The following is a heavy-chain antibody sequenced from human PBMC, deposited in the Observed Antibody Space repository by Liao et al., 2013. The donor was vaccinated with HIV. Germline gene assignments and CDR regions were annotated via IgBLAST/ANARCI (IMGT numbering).Heavy chain of an antibody. V-gene: IGHV4-61*02. CDR2: ISTSGST. CDR1: GASISSGSYY. D-gene: IGHD3-9*01. J-gene: IGHJ5*02. Sequence: QVQLQESGPGLVKPSQTLSLTCTVSGASISSGSYYWSWIRQPAGKGLELLGRISTSGSTNYNPSLKSRVTISVDTSNNQFSLKLSSVTAADTAVYYCARDAYFDWDNWFDPWGQGTLVTVSS. CDR3: ARDAYFDWDNWFDP.